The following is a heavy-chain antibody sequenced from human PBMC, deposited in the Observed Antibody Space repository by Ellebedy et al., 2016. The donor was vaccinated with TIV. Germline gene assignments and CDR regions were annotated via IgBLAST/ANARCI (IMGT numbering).Heavy chain of an antibody. Sequence: GGSLRLSCAASGFTFNNYWINWVRQTPGQGLVWVSRISNDGTTTTYAASVKGRFTISRDNAKNTLFLQMNSLGADDTAIYYCVRTTTSWDFDYWGQGSPVTVSS. CDR1: GFTFNNYW. D-gene: IGHD2-2*01. V-gene: IGHV3-74*03. CDR2: ISNDGTTT. CDR3: VRTTTSWDFDY. J-gene: IGHJ4*02.